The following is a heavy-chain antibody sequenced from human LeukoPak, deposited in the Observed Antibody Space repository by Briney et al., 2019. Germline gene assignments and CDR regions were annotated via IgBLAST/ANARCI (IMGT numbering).Heavy chain of an antibody. D-gene: IGHD3-10*01. Sequence: GGSLRLSCAASGFTFSSYEMNWVRKAPGKGLEWVSYISSSGSTIYYADSVKGRFTISRDNSKNTLYLQMNSLRAEDTAVYYCAKDRYGSGSYFGELDYWGQGTLVTVSS. CDR3: AKDRYGSGSYFGELDY. CDR2: ISSSGSTI. CDR1: GFTFSSYE. J-gene: IGHJ4*02. V-gene: IGHV3-48*03.